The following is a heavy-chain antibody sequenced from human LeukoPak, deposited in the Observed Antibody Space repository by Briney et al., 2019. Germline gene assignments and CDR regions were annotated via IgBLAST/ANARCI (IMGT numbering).Heavy chain of an antibody. V-gene: IGHV1-2*02. CDR1: GYTFTGYY. J-gene: IGHJ6*03. CDR2: INPNSGGT. Sequence: ASVKVSCKASGYTFTGYYMHWVRQAPGQGLEWVGWINPNSGGTNYAQKFQGRVTMTRDTSISTAYMELSRLRSDDTAVYYCARDNRWIQLWFSKGRYYMDVWGKGTTVTVSS. D-gene: IGHD5-18*01. CDR3: ARDNRWIQLWFSKGRYYMDV.